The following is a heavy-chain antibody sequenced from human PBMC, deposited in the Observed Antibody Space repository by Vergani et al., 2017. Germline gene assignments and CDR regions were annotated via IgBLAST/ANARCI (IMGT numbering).Heavy chain of an antibody. V-gene: IGHV3-30*18. Sequence: QVQLVESGGGVVQPGRSLRLSCAASGFTFSSYGMHWVRQAPGKGLEWVAVISYDGSNKYYADSVKGRFTISRDNSKNTLYLQMNSLRAEDTAVYYCAKETSKWDVAFDYWGQGTLVTVSS. CDR1: GFTFSSYG. CDR3: AKETSKWDVAFDY. D-gene: IGHD1-26*01. J-gene: IGHJ4*02. CDR2: ISYDGSNK.